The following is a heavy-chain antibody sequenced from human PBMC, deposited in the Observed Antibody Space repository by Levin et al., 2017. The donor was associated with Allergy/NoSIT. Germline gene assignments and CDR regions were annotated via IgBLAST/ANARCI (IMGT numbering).Heavy chain of an antibody. CDR3: ARDGGRPPNVIVVVPAALPGGSWFDP. Sequence: ASVKVSCKASGYTFTSYGISWVRQAPGQGLEWMGWISAYNGNTNYAQKLQGRVTMTTDTSTSTAYMELRSLRSDDTAVYYCARDGGRPPNVIVVVPAALPGGSWFDPWGQGTLVTVSS. CDR1: GYTFTSYG. V-gene: IGHV1-18*01. CDR2: ISAYNGNT. J-gene: IGHJ5*02. D-gene: IGHD2-2*01.